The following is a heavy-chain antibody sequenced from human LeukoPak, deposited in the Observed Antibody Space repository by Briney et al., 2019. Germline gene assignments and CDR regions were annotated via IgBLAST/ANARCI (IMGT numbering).Heavy chain of an antibody. D-gene: IGHD3-10*01. V-gene: IGHV3-53*01. CDR1: GFSVSSIY. Sequence: GGSLRLSCAASGFSVSSIYMSWVRQAPGKGLEWVSVIYSGGSTYYADSVRGRFTISRDNSKNTLYLQMNSLRVEDTAVYYCARDMGFGDLMGYWGQGTLVTVSS. CDR2: IYSGGST. CDR3: ARDMGFGDLMGY. J-gene: IGHJ4*02.